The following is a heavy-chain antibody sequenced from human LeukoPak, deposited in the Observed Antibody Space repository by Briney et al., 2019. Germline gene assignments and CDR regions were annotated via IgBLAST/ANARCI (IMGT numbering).Heavy chain of an antibody. D-gene: IGHD4-11*01. CDR1: GHTLTELA. J-gene: IGHJ3*01. CDR2: FDPEVVDR. V-gene: IGHV1-24*01. CDR3: AANGLQGDNLQPDVAFDV. Sequence: ASVKVSYKVSGHTLTELAIHWVRQAPGKGLEWVGGFDPEVVDRVYAQKFQGRITMTEDTSTDTAYMELRSLRLDDTAVYFCAANGLQGDNLQPDVAFDVWGQGTVVTVSS.